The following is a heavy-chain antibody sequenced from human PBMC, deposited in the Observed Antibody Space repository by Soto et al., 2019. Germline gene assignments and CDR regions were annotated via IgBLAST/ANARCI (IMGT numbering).Heavy chain of an antibody. V-gene: IGHV3-23*01. Sequence: GGSLRLSCAASGFTFSSYAMSWVRQAPGKGLEWVSAISGSGGSTYYADSVKGRFTISRDNSKNTLYLQMNSLRAEDTAVYYCAKGRYYDFWSATPIFDPWGQGTLVTVSS. D-gene: IGHD3-3*01. J-gene: IGHJ5*02. CDR2: ISGSGGST. CDR1: GFTFSSYA. CDR3: AKGRYYDFWSATPIFDP.